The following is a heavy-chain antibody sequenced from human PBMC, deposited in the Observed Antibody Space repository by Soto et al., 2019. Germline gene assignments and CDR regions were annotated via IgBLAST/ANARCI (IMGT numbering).Heavy chain of an antibody. CDR1: GGSFSGYY. D-gene: IGHD6-19*01. V-gene: IGHV4-34*01. Sequence: QVQLQQWGAGLLKPSETLSLTCAVYGGSFSGYYWSWIRQPPGKGLEWIGEINHSGSTNYNPSLKSRVTISVDTSKNQFSLKLSSVTAADTAVYYCARGTRGYSSGWYVPAAAGLVYWGQGTLVTVSS. CDR3: ARGTRGYSSGWYVPAAAGLVY. J-gene: IGHJ4*02. CDR2: INHSGST.